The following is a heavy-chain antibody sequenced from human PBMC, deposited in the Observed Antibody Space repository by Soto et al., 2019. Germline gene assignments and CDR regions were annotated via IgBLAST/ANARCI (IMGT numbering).Heavy chain of an antibody. V-gene: IGHV1-2*04. J-gene: IGHJ6*02. CDR2: INPNSGGT. D-gene: IGHD6-13*01. CDR3: ARAPIAAAGPDDYGMDV. Sequence: ASVKVSCKASGYTFTGYYMHWVRQAPGQGLEWMGWINPNSGGTNYAQKFQGWVTMTRDTSISTAYMELSRLRSDDTAVYYCARAPIAAAGPDDYGMDVWGQGTTVTVSS. CDR1: GYTFTGYY.